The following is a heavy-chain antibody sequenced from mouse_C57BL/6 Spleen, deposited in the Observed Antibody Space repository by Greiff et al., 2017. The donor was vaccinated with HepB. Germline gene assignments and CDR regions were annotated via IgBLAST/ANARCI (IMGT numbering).Heavy chain of an antibody. Sequence: EVQLQQSGPELVKPGASVKISCKASGYTFTDYYMNWVKQSHGKRLEWIGDINPNNGGTSYNQKFKGKATLTLDKSSSTAYMVLLSLTSEDSAVYYCAMIYYDYDEGAYWGQGTLVTVSA. CDR2: INPNNGGT. CDR3: AMIYYDYDEGAY. CDR1: GYTFTDYY. D-gene: IGHD2-4*01. V-gene: IGHV1-26*01. J-gene: IGHJ3*01.